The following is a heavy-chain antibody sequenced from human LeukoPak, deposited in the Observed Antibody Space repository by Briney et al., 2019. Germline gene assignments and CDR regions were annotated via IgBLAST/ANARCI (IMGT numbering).Heavy chain of an antibody. Sequence: PSETLSLTCTVSGGSISSYYWSWIRQPAGKGLEWIGRIYTSGSTNYNPSLKSRVTMSVDTSKNQFSLNLSSVTAADTAVYYCATQGMAYYDSSGLVDYWGQGTLVTVSS. CDR2: IYTSGST. V-gene: IGHV4-4*07. CDR1: GGSISSYY. J-gene: IGHJ4*02. D-gene: IGHD3-22*01. CDR3: ATQGMAYYDSSGLVDY.